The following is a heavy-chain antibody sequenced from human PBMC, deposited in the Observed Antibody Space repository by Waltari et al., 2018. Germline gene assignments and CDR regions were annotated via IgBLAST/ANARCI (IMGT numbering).Heavy chain of an antibody. CDR3: ARHTVTRPHSYYYYYGMDV. CDR2: IYHTWST. V-gene: IGHV4-38-2*01. J-gene: IGHJ6*02. D-gene: IGHD4-17*01. CDR1: GYSISSGYY. Sequence: QVQLQESGPGLVKPSETLSLTCAVSGYSISSGYYWGWIRQPPGKGLEWLGSIYHTWSTDSNPSLKSRLTRFVDTSKTQFSLKLSSVTAADTAVYYCARHTVTRPHSYYYYYGMDVWGQGTTVTVSS.